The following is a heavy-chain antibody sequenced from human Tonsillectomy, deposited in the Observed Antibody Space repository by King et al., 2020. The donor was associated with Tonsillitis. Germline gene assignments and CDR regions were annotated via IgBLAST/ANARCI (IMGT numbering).Heavy chain of an antibody. CDR2: IKEDGGEK. CDR1: GFTFSSCW. D-gene: IGHD3-22*01. CDR3: ATGGESSGYRPSLY. Sequence: VQVVESGGGLVQPGGSLRLSCVTSGFTFSSCWMTWVRQTPGKGLEWVANIKEDGGEKSYVASVRGRFTISRDNAKNSVYLQMNSLRDEETAVYYCATGGESSGYRPSLYWGQGTLVTVAS. V-gene: IGHV3-7*03. J-gene: IGHJ4*02.